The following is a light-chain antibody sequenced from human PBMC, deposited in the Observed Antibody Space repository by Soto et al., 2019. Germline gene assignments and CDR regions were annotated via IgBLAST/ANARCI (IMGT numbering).Light chain of an antibody. V-gene: IGKV1-5*01. CDR3: QQYNSYSQYT. CDR1: QSISSW. Sequence: DIQMTQSPSTLSASVGDRVTITCRASQSISSWLAWYQQKPGKAPKLLIYDASSLESGVPSRFRGSGSGTEFTLTISSLQPDDFATYYCQQYNSYSQYTFGQGTKLEIK. J-gene: IGKJ2*01. CDR2: DAS.